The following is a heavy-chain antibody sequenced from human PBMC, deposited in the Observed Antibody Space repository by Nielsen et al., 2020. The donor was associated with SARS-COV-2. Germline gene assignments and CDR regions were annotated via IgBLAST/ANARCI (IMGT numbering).Heavy chain of an antibody. V-gene: IGHV3-23*01. J-gene: IGHJ3*01. Sequence: DSVKGRFTISRDNSKNTLYLQMNSLRAEDTAVYYCARDWSRAFDVWGQGTMVTVSS. CDR3: ARDWSRAFDV.